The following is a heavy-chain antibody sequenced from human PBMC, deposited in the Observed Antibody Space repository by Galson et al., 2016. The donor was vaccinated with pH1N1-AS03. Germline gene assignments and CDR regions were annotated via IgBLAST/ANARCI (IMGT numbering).Heavy chain of an antibody. CDR2: ISAYSGDT. CDR1: GYSFPTYS. Sequence: SGYSFPTYSFTWVRQAPGQGLEWLGWISAYSGDTHYARKFQGRVTLTTDTSTSTAYMELRSLTSDDTAVYYCARAHYNADYVPDFWGQGTLVTVSS. CDR3: ARAHYNADYVPDF. V-gene: IGHV1-18*04. J-gene: IGHJ4*02. D-gene: IGHD4-17*01.